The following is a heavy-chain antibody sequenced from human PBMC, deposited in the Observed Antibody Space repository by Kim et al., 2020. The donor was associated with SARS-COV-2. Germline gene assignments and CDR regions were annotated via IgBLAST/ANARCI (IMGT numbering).Heavy chain of an antibody. D-gene: IGHD1-26*01. J-gene: IGHJ4*02. Sequence: SETLSLTCAVSGGSISSSNWWSWVRQPPGKGLEWIGEIYHSGSTNYNPSLKSRVTISVDKSKNQFSLKLSSVTAADTAVYYCARGSRVAGSYWAVFYFDYWGQGTLVTVSS. CDR3: ARGSRVAGSYWAVFYFDY. CDR1: GGSISSSNW. V-gene: IGHV4-4*02. CDR2: IYHSGST.